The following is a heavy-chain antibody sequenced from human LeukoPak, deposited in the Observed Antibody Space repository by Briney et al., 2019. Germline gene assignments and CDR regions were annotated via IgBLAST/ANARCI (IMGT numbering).Heavy chain of an antibody. CDR3: ARGTIRDFDY. J-gene: IGHJ4*02. Sequence: PRRSLRLSCAASGFTFSSYGMHWVRQAPGKGLEWVAVISYDGSNKYYADSVKGRFTISRDNSKNTLYLQMNSLRAEDTAVYYCARGTIRDFDYWGQGTLVTVSS. CDR2: ISYDGSNK. V-gene: IGHV3-30*03. D-gene: IGHD1-1*01. CDR1: GFTFSSYG.